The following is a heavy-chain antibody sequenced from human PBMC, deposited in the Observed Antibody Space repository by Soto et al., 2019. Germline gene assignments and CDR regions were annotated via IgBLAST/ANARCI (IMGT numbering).Heavy chain of an antibody. J-gene: IGHJ6*02. CDR2: IYYSGST. CDR3: ARAGVVITSSVDYYYYGMDV. Sequence: SETLSLTCTVSGDSISSGDYYWSWIRQPPGKGLEWIGYIYYSGSTYYNPSLKSRVTISVDTSKNQFSLKLSSVTAADTAVYYCARAGVVITSSVDYYYYGMDVWGQRTKVTVSS. D-gene: IGHD3-22*01. V-gene: IGHV4-30-4*01. CDR1: GDSISSGDYY.